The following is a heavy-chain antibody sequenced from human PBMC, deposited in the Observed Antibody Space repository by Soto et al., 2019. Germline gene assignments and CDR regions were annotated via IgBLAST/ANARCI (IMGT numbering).Heavy chain of an antibody. D-gene: IGHD3-10*01. CDR3: TTWGYNGSYY. Sequence: SETLSLTCTVSGVSISTSFWNWVRQPPGKGLEWIGYIYYNGNTNYNPSLKSRVTISIDTSKNQFSLKLSSVTAADTAIYYCTTWGYNGSYYWGQGALVTVSS. CDR1: GVSISTSF. J-gene: IGHJ4*02. V-gene: IGHV4-59*08. CDR2: IYYNGNT.